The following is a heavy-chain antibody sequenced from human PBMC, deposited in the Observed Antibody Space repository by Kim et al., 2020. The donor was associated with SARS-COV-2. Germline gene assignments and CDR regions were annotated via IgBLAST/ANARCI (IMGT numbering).Heavy chain of an antibody. CDR1: GFTFSDFA. J-gene: IGHJ4*02. Sequence: GGSLRLSCAASGFTFSDFAMSWVRQAPGKGLEWVSTITSGGSRTFYADSVKGRFTISRDNAKNTLFLQMNSLRAEDTAVYYCARAARDCFFWSVFEYWGQGTLVTVSS. D-gene: IGHD2-21*02. CDR2: ITSGGSRT. V-gene: IGHV3-23*01. CDR3: ARAARDCFFWSVFEY.